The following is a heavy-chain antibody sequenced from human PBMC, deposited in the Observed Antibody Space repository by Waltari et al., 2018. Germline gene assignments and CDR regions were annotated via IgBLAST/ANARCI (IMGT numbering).Heavy chain of an antibody. CDR3: ARDVYPETLWGNYLSAFDI. Sequence: QEQLVESGGGVVQPGRSLRLSCAASAFTFSSYAMHWVRQAPGKGLEWVVVISYDGSIKYYADSVKGRFTISRDNSKNTLYLQMNSLRSEDTAVYYCARDVYPETLWGNYLSAFDIWGQGTMVTVSS. D-gene: IGHD3-16*02. CDR1: AFTFSSYA. J-gene: IGHJ3*02. V-gene: IGHV3-30-3*01. CDR2: ISYDGSIK.